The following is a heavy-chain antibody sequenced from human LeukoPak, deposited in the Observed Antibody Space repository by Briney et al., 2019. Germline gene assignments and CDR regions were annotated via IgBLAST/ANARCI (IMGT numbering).Heavy chain of an antibody. J-gene: IGHJ5*02. D-gene: IGHD4-17*01. CDR3: TRGCEYGWFDP. CDR2: INPKKGDT. CDR1: GYTFSDYF. V-gene: IGHV1-2*02. Sequence: ASVKVSCKSSGYTFSDYFVHWVRQAPGQGLEWMGWINPKKGDTTYAQSFQGRVTMTRDTSISATYMELNSLRSDDTAVYYCTRGCEYGWFDPWGQGTLLAVSS.